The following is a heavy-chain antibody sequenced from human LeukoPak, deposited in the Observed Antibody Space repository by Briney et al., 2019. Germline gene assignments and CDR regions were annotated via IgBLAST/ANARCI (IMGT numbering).Heavy chain of an antibody. CDR3: ARDDGFRGVDF. CDR1: GFSTSW. Sequence: GGSLRLSCAASGFSTSWMSWVRRAPGRGLEWVANINRDGSEAYYVDSVKGRFTISRDNAKNSLYLQMDSLRADDTAVYYCARDDGFRGVDFWGPGTLVSVS. V-gene: IGHV3-7*01. CDR2: INRDGSEA. J-gene: IGHJ4*02. D-gene: IGHD4-17*01.